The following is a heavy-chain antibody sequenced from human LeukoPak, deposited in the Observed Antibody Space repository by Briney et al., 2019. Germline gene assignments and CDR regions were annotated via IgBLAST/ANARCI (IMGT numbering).Heavy chain of an antibody. D-gene: IGHD5-12*01. Sequence: GASVKVSCKASGYTFTSYDINWVRQATGQGLEWMGWMNPNSGITGYAQKFQGRVTITRNTSISTAYMELSSLRSEDTAVYYCARQPGYSGYDYDYWGQGTLVTVSS. CDR2: MNPNSGIT. V-gene: IGHV1-8*03. CDR1: GYTFTSYD. J-gene: IGHJ4*02. CDR3: ARQPGYSGYDYDY.